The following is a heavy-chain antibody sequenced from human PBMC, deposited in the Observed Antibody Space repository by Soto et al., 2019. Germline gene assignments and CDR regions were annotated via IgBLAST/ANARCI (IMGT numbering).Heavy chain of an antibody. CDR2: ISYDGSNK. Sequence: QVQLVESGGGVVQPGRSLRLSCAASGFTFGSYAMHWVRQAPGKGLEWVAVISYDGSNKYYADSVKGRFTISRDNSKNTLYLQMNSLRAEDTAVYYCARRGPYYYDSSGYYYVYYYGMDVWGQGTTVTVSS. V-gene: IGHV3-30-3*01. J-gene: IGHJ6*02. D-gene: IGHD3-22*01. CDR1: GFTFGSYA. CDR3: ARRGPYYYDSSGYYYVYYYGMDV.